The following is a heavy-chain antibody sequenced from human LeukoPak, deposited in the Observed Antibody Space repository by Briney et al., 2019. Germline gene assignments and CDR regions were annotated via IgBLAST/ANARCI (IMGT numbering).Heavy chain of an antibody. CDR3: AKAGDSSSSPLFLD. Sequence: GGSLRLSCAASGFPFSSYAMSWVRQAPGKGLEWVSAISGSGGSTYYADSVKGRFTIPRDNSKNTLFLQMNSLRADDTAVYYCAKAGDSSSSPLFLDWGQGTLVTVSS. J-gene: IGHJ4*02. D-gene: IGHD6-6*01. CDR1: GFPFSSYA. V-gene: IGHV3-23*01. CDR2: ISGSGGST.